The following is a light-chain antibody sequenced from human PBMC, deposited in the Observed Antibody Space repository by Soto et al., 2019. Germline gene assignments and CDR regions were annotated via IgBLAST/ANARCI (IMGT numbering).Light chain of an antibody. Sequence: QSVLTQPPSVSGAPGQRVTISCTGSSSNIGAGYDVHWYQQFPGTAPKLLIYGNSNRPSGVPDRFSGSKSGTSASLAITGLQADDEADCYCLPYDSGLGALVVFGGGTKFTVL. CDR2: GNS. V-gene: IGLV1-40*01. CDR1: SSNIGAGYD. J-gene: IGLJ2*01. CDR3: LPYDSGLGALVV.